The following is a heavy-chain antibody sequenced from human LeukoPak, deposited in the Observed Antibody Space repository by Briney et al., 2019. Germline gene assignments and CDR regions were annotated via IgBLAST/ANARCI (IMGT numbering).Heavy chain of an antibody. J-gene: IGHJ4*02. D-gene: IGHD2-15*01. CDR2: IYYSGST. Sequence: SETLSLTCTVSGGSFSSYYWNWIRQPPGKGLEWMGYIYYSGSTNCNPSLKSRVTISVDTSKNQFSLKLSSVTAVDTAVYYCARVDCGGGSCYSFDYWGQGTLVTVSS. V-gene: IGHV4-59*01. CDR3: ARVDCGGGSCYSFDY. CDR1: GGSFSSYY.